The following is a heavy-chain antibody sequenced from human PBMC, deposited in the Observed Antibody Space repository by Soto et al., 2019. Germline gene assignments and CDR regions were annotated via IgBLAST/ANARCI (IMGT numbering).Heavy chain of an antibody. CDR2: ISAYNGNT. V-gene: IGHV1-18*01. D-gene: IGHD4-17*01. Sequence: QVQLVQSGAEVKKPGASVKVSCKASGYTFTSYGISWVRQAPGQGLEWMGWISAYNGNTNYAQKLQGRVTITTDTSTSTGYMELRSLRSVDTAVYYCGRTTTATVPGVWCQGTLVTVSS. CDR3: GRTTTATVPGV. J-gene: IGHJ4*02. CDR1: GYTFTSYG.